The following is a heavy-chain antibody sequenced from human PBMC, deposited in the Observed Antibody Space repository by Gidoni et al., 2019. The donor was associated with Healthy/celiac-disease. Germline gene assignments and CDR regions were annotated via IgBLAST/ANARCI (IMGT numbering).Heavy chain of an antibody. CDR3: ARDLNMDV. CDR2: IIPLLGIA. Sequence: QVQLVQSGAEVKKTGASVKVACKASGGTFSSYAISWVRQAPGQGLEWMGRIIPLLGIANYAQKFQGSVTITADKSTSTASMELSSLRSEDTAVYYCARDLNMDVWGQGTTVTVSS. J-gene: IGHJ6*02. CDR1: GGTFSSYA. V-gene: IGHV1-69*04.